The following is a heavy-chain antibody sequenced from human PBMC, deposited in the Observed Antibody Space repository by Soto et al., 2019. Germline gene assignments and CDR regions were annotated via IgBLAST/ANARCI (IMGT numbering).Heavy chain of an antibody. CDR3: AKRLAQNFDY. Sequence: EVQLLESGGGLVQPGGSLRLSCAASGFTFSSYAMSWVRQAPGKGLEWVSTIDSNGRGTNHVDSVKGRFTISTDNSKNTLYLQMNSLRAEDTAVYYCAKRLAQNFDYWGQGTLVTVSS. CDR1: GFTFSSYA. V-gene: IGHV3-23*01. CDR2: IDSNGRGT. J-gene: IGHJ4*02.